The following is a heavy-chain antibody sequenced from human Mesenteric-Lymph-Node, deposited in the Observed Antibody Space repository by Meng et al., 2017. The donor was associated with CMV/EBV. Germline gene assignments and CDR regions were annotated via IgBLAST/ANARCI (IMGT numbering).Heavy chain of an antibody. CDR3: AKSRSSTPGIVDD. CDR2: IYGTGIT. J-gene: IGHJ4*02. D-gene: IGHD2/OR15-2a*01. Sequence: QVQLQESGPGLVNPSETLSLTCIGSGVSVASGAYHWGWIRPSPGKGLEWIGYIYGTGITIYNPSLKSRVTILLETSKNQFSLKLNSVTTADTAVYYCAKSRSSTPGIVDDWGQGTLVTVSS. V-gene: IGHV4-61*08. CDR1: GVSVASGAYH.